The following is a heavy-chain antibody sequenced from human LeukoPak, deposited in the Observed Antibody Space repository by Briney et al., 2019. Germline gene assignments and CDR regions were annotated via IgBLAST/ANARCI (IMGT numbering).Heavy chain of an antibody. Sequence: SQTLSLTCAISGDSVSSNSTVWNCTRQSPSRCLEWLGRTYYRSKWYNDYAVSVKSRITINPDTSKNQFSLQLNSVTPEDTAVYYCARDSYSSSWYGFNWFDPWGRGTLVTVSS. CDR3: ARDSYSSSWYGFNWFDP. V-gene: IGHV6-1*01. D-gene: IGHD6-13*01. CDR1: GDSVSSNSTV. J-gene: IGHJ5*02. CDR2: TYYRSKWYN.